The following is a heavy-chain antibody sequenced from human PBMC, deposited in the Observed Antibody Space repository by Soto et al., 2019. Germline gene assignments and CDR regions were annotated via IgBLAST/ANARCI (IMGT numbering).Heavy chain of an antibody. CDR3: APRNYYGSGSYYTTQRYWYFDL. CDR2: IYWDDDK. D-gene: IGHD3-10*01. Sequence: QITMKESGPTLVKPTQTLTLTCTFSGFSLSTSGVGVGWIRQPPGKALEWLALIYWDDDKRYSPSLKSRLTNTKDTSKNQVVLTMINMAPVDTATYYCAPRNYYGSGSYYTTQRYWYFDLWGRGTLVTVSS. CDR1: GFSLSTSGVG. J-gene: IGHJ2*01. V-gene: IGHV2-5*02.